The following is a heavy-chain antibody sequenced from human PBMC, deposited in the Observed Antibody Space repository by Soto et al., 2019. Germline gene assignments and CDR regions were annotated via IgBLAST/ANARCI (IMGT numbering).Heavy chain of an antibody. CDR2: ISGSGGST. Sequence: EVQLLESGGGLAQPGGSLTLSCAASGFTFSSYAMSWVRQAPGKGLKWVSAISGSGGSTHYADSVKGRFTVSRDNSKNTLYLQMNSLRAEDTAVYYCAKVGGEQLGHYYYYGMDVWGQGTTVTVSS. CDR1: GFTFSSYA. V-gene: IGHV3-23*01. D-gene: IGHD6-6*01. CDR3: AKVGGEQLGHYYYYGMDV. J-gene: IGHJ6*02.